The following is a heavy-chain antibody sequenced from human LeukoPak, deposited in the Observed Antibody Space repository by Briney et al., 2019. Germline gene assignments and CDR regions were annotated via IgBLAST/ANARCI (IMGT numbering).Heavy chain of an antibody. J-gene: IGHJ5*02. D-gene: IGHD1-26*01. CDR2: INWNGGST. CDR1: GFTFDDYG. Sequence: GGSLRLSCAASGFTFDDYGMSWVRQAPGKGLEWVSGINWNGGSTGYADSVKGRFTISRDNAKNSLYLQMNSLRAEDTALYYCARDPYSGSYYGGSWSDPWGQGTLVTVSS. CDR3: ARDPYSGSYYGGSWSDP. V-gene: IGHV3-20*04.